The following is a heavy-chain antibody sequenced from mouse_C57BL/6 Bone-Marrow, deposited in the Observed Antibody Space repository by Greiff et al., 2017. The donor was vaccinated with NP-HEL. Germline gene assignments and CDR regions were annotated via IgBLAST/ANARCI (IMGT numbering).Heavy chain of an antibody. D-gene: IGHD2-1*01. CDR3: ARGEDYYGNYEGY. CDR2: ISSGSSTI. CDR1: GFTFSDYG. V-gene: IGHV5-17*01. J-gene: IGHJ2*01. Sequence: EVQRVESGGGLVKPGGSLKLSCAASGFTFSDYGMHWVRQAPEKGLEWVAYISSGSSTIYYAETVKGRFTISRDNAKNTLFLQMTSLRSEDTAMYYCARGEDYYGNYEGYWGQGTTLTVSS.